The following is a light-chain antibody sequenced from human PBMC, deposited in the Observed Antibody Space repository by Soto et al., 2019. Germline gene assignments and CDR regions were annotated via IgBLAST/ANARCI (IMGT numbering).Light chain of an antibody. V-gene: IGKV3-15*01. Sequence: EIVMTQSPATLSVSPGERATLSCRASQSVSSNLAWYQQKPGQTPKLLISVASTRATGIPARFSGSGSGTEVTLTISSLQSEDFAVYYCQHYNGWPLAFGGGTKVEFK. CDR1: QSVSSN. CDR2: VAS. J-gene: IGKJ4*01. CDR3: QHYNGWPLA.